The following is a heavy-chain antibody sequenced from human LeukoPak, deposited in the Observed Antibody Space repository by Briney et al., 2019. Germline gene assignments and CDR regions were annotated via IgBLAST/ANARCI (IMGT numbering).Heavy chain of an antibody. CDR2: IIPIFGTA. V-gene: IGHV1-69*13. J-gene: IGHJ5*02. D-gene: IGHD1-26*01. CDR3: ARNEYSGSYYWFDP. CDR1: GGTFSSYA. Sequence: ASVKVSCKASGGTFSSYAISWVRQAPEQGLEWMGGIIPIFGTANYAQKFQGRVTITADESTSTAYMELSSLRSEDTAVYYCARNEYSGSYYWFDPWGQGTLVTVSS.